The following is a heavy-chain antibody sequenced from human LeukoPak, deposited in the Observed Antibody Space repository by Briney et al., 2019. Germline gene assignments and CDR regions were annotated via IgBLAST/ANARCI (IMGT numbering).Heavy chain of an antibody. V-gene: IGHV3-23*01. Sequence: GGSLRLSXAASGFTFRSYAMSWVRQVPGKGLEWDSSISGNGGTTNYADSVRGRFAISRGNFRNTLSLQMNSLRVEDTATYYCAKDRGIAAANDYWGQGVQVTVSS. D-gene: IGHD6-13*01. CDR2: ISGNGGTT. J-gene: IGHJ4*02. CDR1: GFTFRSYA. CDR3: AKDRGIAAANDY.